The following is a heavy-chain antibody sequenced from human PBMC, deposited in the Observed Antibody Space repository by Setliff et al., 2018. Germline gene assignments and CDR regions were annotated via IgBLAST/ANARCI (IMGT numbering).Heavy chain of an antibody. CDR1: GFTFNDYG. D-gene: IGHD2-8*02. CDR2: IDWNGGRI. V-gene: IGHV3-20*04. CDR3: ARDFSTGSSS. Sequence: PGGSLRLSCAASGFTFNDYGLTWLRRVPGKGLEWVSGIDWNGGRIGYADSVKGRFTISRDNRKNLLFLQMDSLRGEDTALYYCARDFSTGSSSWGQGTLVTVSS. J-gene: IGHJ5*02.